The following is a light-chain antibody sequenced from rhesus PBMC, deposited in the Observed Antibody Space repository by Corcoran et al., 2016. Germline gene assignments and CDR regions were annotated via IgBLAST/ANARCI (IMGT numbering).Light chain of an antibody. CDR3: LQYNSDLYS. CDR1: QAINIY. Sequence: DIQMTQSPSSLFASVGDRVTIACRASQAINIYLSWYQQKPGKAPKSLIFDASALQSGVPSRFSGSGSGTEFSLTISSLQPEDVATYFCLQYNSDLYSFGQGTKVELK. CDR2: DAS. J-gene: IGKJ2*01. V-gene: IGKV1-43*02.